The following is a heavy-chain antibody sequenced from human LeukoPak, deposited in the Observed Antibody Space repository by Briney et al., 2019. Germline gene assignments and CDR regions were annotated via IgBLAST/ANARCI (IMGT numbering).Heavy chain of an antibody. CDR1: GGSISSGGYY. Sequence: PSQTLSLTCTVSGGSISSGGYYWSWIRQPPGKGLEWIGEINHSGSTNYNPSLKSRVTISVDTSKNQFSLKLSSVTAADTAVYYCARSRPTILYSGSWENDAFDIWGQGTMVTVSS. V-gene: IGHV4-30-2*01. CDR2: INHSGST. CDR3: ARSRPTILYSGSWENDAFDI. D-gene: IGHD1-26*01. J-gene: IGHJ3*02.